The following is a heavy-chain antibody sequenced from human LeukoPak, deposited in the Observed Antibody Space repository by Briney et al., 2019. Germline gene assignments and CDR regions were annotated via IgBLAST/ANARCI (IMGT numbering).Heavy chain of an antibody. CDR2: INHSGST. V-gene: IGHV4-34*01. CDR1: GGSFSGYY. Sequence: PSETLSLTCAVYGGSFSGYYWSWIRQPPGKGLEWIGEINHSGSTNYNPSLKSRVTISVDTSKNQFSLKLSSVTAADTAVYYCARDNYYSPPDYWGQGTLVTVSS. D-gene: IGHD3-10*01. CDR3: ARDNYYSPPDY. J-gene: IGHJ4*02.